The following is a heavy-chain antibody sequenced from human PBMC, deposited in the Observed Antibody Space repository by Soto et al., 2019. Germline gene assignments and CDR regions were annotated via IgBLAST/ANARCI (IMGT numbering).Heavy chain of an antibody. CDR1: GFTVINYS. V-gene: IGHV3-7*03. J-gene: IGHJ4*02. CDR3: EKNLYYYDSSGYQ. D-gene: IGHD3-22*01. Sequence: GSLRLSCAGSGFTVINYSRTWVRQSPGQGVEWLANITQDGNEKYYADSVKGRFTISRANSKHTLYMQMNSLRAEDKAVYYCEKNLYYYDSSGYQWGQGTLVTVSS. CDR2: ITQDGNEK.